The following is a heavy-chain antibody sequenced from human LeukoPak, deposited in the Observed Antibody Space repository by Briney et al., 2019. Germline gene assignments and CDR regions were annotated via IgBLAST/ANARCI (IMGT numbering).Heavy chain of an antibody. Sequence: PSETLSLTCTVSGGSISSSSYYWGWIRQPPGKGLEWIGSIYYSGSTNYNPSPKSRVTMSVDTSKNQFSLKLSSVTAADTAVYYCARGTDSSGYYPRFDYWGQGTLVTVSS. D-gene: IGHD3-22*01. CDR3: ARGTDSSGYYPRFDY. CDR1: GGSISSSSYY. J-gene: IGHJ4*02. V-gene: IGHV4-39*07. CDR2: IYYSGST.